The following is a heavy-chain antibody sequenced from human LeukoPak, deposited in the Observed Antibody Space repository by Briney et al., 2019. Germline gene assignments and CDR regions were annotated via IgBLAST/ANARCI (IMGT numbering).Heavy chain of an antibody. CDR3: ARANCGGDYYRTKGEYFDY. J-gene: IGHJ4*02. D-gene: IGHD2-21*02. V-gene: IGHV1-2*02. CDR1: GYTFTGYY. CDR2: INPKSGGT. Sequence: ASVKVSCKASGYTFTGYYMHWVRQAPGQGLEWMGWINPKSGGTHSAQKFQGRVTMTRDSSISTAYMERSRLTSDGTAVYYCARANCGGDYYRTKGEYFDYWDQGTLVTVSS.